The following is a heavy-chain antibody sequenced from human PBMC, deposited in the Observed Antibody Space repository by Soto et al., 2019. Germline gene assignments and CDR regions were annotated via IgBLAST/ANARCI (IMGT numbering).Heavy chain of an antibody. D-gene: IGHD6-13*01. J-gene: IGHJ4*02. CDR3: AGKGSSWAGYFDY. Sequence: QVQLVQSGAEVKKPGSSVKVSCKASGGTFSSYAISWVRQAPGQGLEWMGGIIPIFGTANYAQKFQGRVTITADRSTSTAHMEVSSLRTEDQGVYYCAGKGSSWAGYFDYWGQGTLVTVSS. V-gene: IGHV1-69*01. CDR1: GGTFSSYA. CDR2: IIPIFGTA.